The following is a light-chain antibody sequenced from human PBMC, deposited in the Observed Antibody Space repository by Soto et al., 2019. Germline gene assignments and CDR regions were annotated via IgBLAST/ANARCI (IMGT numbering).Light chain of an antibody. Sequence: SYELTQPPSVSVSPGQTASITCSGDKLGDKYACCYQQKPGQSPVLVIYQDSKRPSGIPERFSGSNSGNTATLTIRGTQAMDEADYYCQAWDSSTVVFGGGTKLTVL. J-gene: IGLJ2*01. V-gene: IGLV3-1*01. CDR2: QDS. CDR3: QAWDSSTVV. CDR1: KLGDKY.